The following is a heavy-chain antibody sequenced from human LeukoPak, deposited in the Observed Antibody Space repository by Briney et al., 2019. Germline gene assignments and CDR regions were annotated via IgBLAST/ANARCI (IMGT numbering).Heavy chain of an antibody. Sequence: GGSLRLSCAASGFTFDDYAVHWVRQAPGKGLEWVSGISWNSGSIGYADSVKGRFTISRDNAKNSLYLQMNSLRAEDTALYYCAEDEKQWLVESFQHWGQGTLVTVSS. J-gene: IGHJ1*01. D-gene: IGHD6-19*01. CDR2: ISWNSGSI. CDR1: GFTFDDYA. CDR3: AEDEKQWLVESFQH. V-gene: IGHV3-9*01.